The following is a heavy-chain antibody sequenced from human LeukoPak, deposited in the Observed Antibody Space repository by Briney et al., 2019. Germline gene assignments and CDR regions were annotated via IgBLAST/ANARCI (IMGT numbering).Heavy chain of an antibody. D-gene: IGHD2-15*01. CDR3: ARESGGPVDY. J-gene: IGHJ4*02. Sequence: PGRSLRLSCSASGFTFGIYAMTWVRQAPGKGLEWVAFIRHKAYGGTPEYAASVKGRFTISRDDSKSLVYLQMNSLKTEDTAVYYCARESGGPVDYWGQGTLVTVPS. V-gene: IGHV3-49*04. CDR2: IRHKAYGGTP. CDR1: GFTFGIYA.